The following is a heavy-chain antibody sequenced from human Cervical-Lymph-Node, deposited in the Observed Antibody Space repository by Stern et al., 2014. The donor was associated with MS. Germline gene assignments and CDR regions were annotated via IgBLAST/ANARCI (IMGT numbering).Heavy chain of an antibody. V-gene: IGHV3-66*02. CDR1: GFTVKYNY. CDR2: LYSHGKT. CDR3: ATFVYGASPR. D-gene: IGHD4-17*01. J-gene: IGHJ4*02. Sequence: EVQLVESGGGLVQPGGSLRLSCAVSGFTVKYNYVIWVRQAPGQGLDWVSLLYSHGKTYYSDAVKDRFTISVDNSGNTVFLQMNSLRIQDSALYFCATFVYGASPRWGQGTLVTVSS.